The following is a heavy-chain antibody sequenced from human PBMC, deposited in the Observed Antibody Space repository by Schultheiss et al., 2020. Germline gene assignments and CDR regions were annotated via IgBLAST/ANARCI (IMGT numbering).Heavy chain of an antibody. D-gene: IGHD3-10*01. Sequence: SETLSLTCAVYGGSFSGYYWSWIRQPPGKGLEWIGYIYYSGSTYYNPSLKSRVTISVDTSKNQFSLKLSSVTAADTAVYYCAKDLFPSYGSGSYYIPQTFDYWGQGTLVTVSS. CDR1: GGSFSGYY. V-gene: IGHV4-59*01. J-gene: IGHJ4*02. CDR2: IYYSGST. CDR3: AKDLFPSYGSGSYYIPQTFDY.